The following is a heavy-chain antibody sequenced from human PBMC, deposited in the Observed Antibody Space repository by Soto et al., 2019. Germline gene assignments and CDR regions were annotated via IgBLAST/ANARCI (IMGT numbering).Heavy chain of an antibody. D-gene: IGHD3-9*01. V-gene: IGHV1-2*04. CDR3: AREYDILTGYDYYYYGMDV. Sequence: ASVKVSCKASGYTFTGYYMHWVRQAPGQGLEWMGWINPNSGGTNYAQKFQGWVTMTRDTSISTAYMELSRLRSDDTAVYYCAREYDILTGYDYYYYGMDVWGQGTTVTVPS. CDR2: INPNSGGT. J-gene: IGHJ6*02. CDR1: GYTFTGYY.